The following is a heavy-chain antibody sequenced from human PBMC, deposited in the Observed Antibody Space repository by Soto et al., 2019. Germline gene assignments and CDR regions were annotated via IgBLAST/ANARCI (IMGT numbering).Heavy chain of an antibody. CDR2: IWYYGSNK. CDR1: GFTFSSYG. J-gene: IGHJ6*02. CDR3: ARAGYYYYGMDV. V-gene: IGHV3-33*01. D-gene: IGHD7-27*01. Sequence: PGGSLRLSCAASGFTFSSYGMHWVRQAPGKGLEWVAVIWYYGSNKYYADSVKGRFTISSYNSKNTLYLQMNSLRAEDTAVYYCARAGYYYYGMDVWGQGTTVTVSS.